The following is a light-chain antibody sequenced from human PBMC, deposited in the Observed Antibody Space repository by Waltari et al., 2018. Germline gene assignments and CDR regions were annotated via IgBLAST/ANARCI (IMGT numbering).Light chain of an antibody. V-gene: IGLV2-14*03. Sequence: QSALTQPASVSGSPGPSIPLSCTGTSTDIGSYNIITCYQKHPGKAPKVMIYDVNKRPSGVSSRFSGSKSGNTASLTISGLQAEDEADYYCSSYTTGSTRYVFGSGTKVTVL. CDR3: SSYTTGSTRYV. CDR2: DVN. J-gene: IGLJ1*01. CDR1: STDIGSYNI.